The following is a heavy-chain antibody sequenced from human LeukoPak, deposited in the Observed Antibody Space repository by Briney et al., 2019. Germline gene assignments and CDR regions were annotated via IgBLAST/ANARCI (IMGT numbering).Heavy chain of an antibody. J-gene: IGHJ4*02. CDR3: ARDNLYGDYDY. Sequence: GGSLRLSCAASGFTFSSYSMNWVRQAPGKGLEWVSSISSSSYIYYADSVKGRFTISRDNAKNSLYLQMNSLRAEDTAVYYCARDNLYGDYDYWGQGTLVTVSS. D-gene: IGHD4-17*01. CDR1: GFTFSSYS. V-gene: IGHV3-21*01. CDR2: ISSSSYI.